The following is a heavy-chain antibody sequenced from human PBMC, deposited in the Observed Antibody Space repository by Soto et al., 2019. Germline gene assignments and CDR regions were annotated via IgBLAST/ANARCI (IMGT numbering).Heavy chain of an antibody. D-gene: IGHD5-18*01. CDR3: ASNVDTAMVTNFYYYYGMDV. J-gene: IGHJ6*02. CDR2: IIPIFGTA. CDR1: GGTFSSYA. V-gene: IGHV1-69*13. Sequence: SVKVSCKASGGTFSSYAISWVRQAPGQGLEWMGGIIPIFGTANYAQKFQGRVTITADESTSTAYMELSSLRSEDTAVYYCASNVDTAMVTNFYYYYGMDVWGQGTTVTVSS.